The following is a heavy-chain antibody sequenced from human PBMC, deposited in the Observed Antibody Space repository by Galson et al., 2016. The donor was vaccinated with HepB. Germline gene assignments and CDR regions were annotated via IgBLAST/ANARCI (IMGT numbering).Heavy chain of an antibody. J-gene: IGHJ4*02. CDR3: TTWQSHHFDY. Sequence: SLRLSCAASGFTFRNYALSWVRRAPGKGLEWVSHIDGPTPNTHYADSVRGRFSIYRDNSRDTLYLQMDSLTAEDSAIYYCTTWQSHHFDYWGQGTRVTVSS. D-gene: IGHD6-19*01. V-gene: IGHV3-23*01. CDR1: GFTFRNYA. CDR2: IDGPTPNT.